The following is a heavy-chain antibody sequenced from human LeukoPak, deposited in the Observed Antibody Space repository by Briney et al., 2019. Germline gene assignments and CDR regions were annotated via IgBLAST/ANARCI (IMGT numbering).Heavy chain of an antibody. CDR2: IYYSGST. CDR3: AVLATYYDIYSAFDY. V-gene: IGHV4-39*01. CDR1: GGSISSSSYY. J-gene: IGHJ4*02. Sequence: SETLSLTCTVSGGSISSSSYYWGWIRQPPGKGLEWIGSIYYSGSTYYNPSLKSRVTISVDTSKNRFSLKLSSVTAADTAVCYCAVLATYYDIYSAFDYWGQGTLVTVSS. D-gene: IGHD3-9*01.